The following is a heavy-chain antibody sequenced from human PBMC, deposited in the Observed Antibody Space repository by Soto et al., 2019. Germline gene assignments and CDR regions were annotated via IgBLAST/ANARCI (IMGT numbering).Heavy chain of an antibody. Sequence: QITLKESGPTLVKPTQTLTLTCTFSGFSLSTSGVGVGWIRQPPGKALEWLALIYWDDAKHYSPSLKSRLTITKDTPKNQVVLKITNMDPVDTATYYWAHKGGGDRILDYWGQGTLVTVSS. J-gene: IGHJ4*02. CDR2: IYWDDAK. V-gene: IGHV2-5*02. CDR1: GFSLSTSGVG. D-gene: IGHD3-16*01. CDR3: AHKGGGDRILDY.